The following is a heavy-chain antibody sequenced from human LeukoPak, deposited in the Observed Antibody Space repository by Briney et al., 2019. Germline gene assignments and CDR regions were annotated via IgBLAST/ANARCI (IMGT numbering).Heavy chain of an antibody. CDR1: GFTFSSYG. V-gene: IGHV3-30*18. D-gene: IGHD5-12*01. CDR2: ISYDGSNK. CDR3: AKDAGNSGLY. J-gene: IGHJ4*02. Sequence: PGGSLRLSCAASGFTFSSYGLHWVRQAPGKGLEWVAVISYDGSNKYYADSVKGRFTISRDNSENTLYLQMNSLRAEDTAVYYCAKDAGNSGLYWGQGTLVTVSS.